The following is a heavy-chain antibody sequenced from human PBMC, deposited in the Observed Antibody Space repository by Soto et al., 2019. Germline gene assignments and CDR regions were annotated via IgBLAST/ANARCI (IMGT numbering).Heavy chain of an antibody. CDR2: IKSDGSNK. J-gene: IGHJ5*02. CDR1: GFTFRSYG. V-gene: IGHV3-30*18. CDR3: AKSRSSLEWEPFDP. D-gene: IGHD3-3*01. Sequence: QVKLVESGGGVVQTGRSLRLSCSASGFTFRSYGMHWVRQAPGKGLEWVAVIKSDGSNKDYSDSVKGRFTVSRDNSKNTLYMQKNNLRPDDTAVYYCAKSRSSLEWEPFDPWGRGTLVTVSS.